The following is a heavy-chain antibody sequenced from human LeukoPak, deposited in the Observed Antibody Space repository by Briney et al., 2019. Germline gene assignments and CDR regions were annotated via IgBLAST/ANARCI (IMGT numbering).Heavy chain of an antibody. J-gene: IGHJ2*01. D-gene: IGHD3-9*01. Sequence: GGSLRLSCAASGFSFSSTWMHRVRQVPGKGLVWVSRINSDGSTIYADSVKGRFTISRDNSKNTLYLQMNSLRADDTAVYYCARVMGRLVRTWYFDLWGRGTLVTVSS. V-gene: IGHV3-74*01. CDR3: ARVMGRLVRTWYFDL. CDR2: INSDGST. CDR1: GFSFSSTW.